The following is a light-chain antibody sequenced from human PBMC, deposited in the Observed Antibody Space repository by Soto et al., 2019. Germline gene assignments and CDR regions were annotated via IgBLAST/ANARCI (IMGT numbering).Light chain of an antibody. Sequence: IVLTQSPGTLSLSPGESATLSCRASQSVSSSYLAWYQQKPCQAPRLLIYGASSRATGIPDRFSGSGSGTEFTLTISSLQSEDFAFYYCQQYNNWPPLTFGQGTRLEI. J-gene: IGKJ5*01. V-gene: IGKV3-20*01. CDR2: GAS. CDR3: QQYNNWPPLT. CDR1: QSVSSSY.